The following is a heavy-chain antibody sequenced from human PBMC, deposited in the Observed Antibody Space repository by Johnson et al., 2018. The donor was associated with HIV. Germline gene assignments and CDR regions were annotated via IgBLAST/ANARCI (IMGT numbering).Heavy chain of an antibody. CDR2: ISGSGGST. CDR1: GFTFSSYA. CDR3: ARAINDAFDI. Sequence: VQLVESGGGLVRPGGSLRLSCAASGFTFSSYAMSWVRQAPGKGLEWVSAISGSGGSTYYADSVKGRLTISRDNAKNSLYLQMNSLRAEDTAVYFCARAINDAFDIWGQGTMVTVSP. J-gene: IGHJ3*02. V-gene: IGHV3-23*04.